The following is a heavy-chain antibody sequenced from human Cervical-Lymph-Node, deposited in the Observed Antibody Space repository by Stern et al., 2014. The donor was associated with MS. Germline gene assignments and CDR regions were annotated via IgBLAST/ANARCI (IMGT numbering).Heavy chain of an antibody. Sequence: VQLVESGAEVKKPGSSVKVSCKSSGGISWVRQAPGQGLEWMGGVIPFVGTPNYAQKFQGRVTITADTSTNTTDLHLSRLTYGDTAVYYCARGSGDNWFGPWGQGTLVTVSS. J-gene: IGHJ5*02. CDR1: GG. CDR2: VIPFVGTP. CDR3: ARGSGDNWFGP. V-gene: IGHV1-69*06. D-gene: IGHD3-10*01.